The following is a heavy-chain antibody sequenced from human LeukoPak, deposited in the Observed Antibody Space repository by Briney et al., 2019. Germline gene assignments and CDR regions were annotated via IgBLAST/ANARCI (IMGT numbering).Heavy chain of an antibody. V-gene: IGHV3-21*01. D-gene: IGHD6-19*01. CDR3: ARDRLSEDGMDV. J-gene: IGHJ6*02. CDR2: ISSSSSYI. Sequence: ETLSLTCTVSGGSISSADYYWSWVRQAPGKGLEWVSSISSSSSYIYYADSVKGRFTISRDNAKNSLYLQMNSLRAEDTAVYYCARDRLSEDGMDVWGQGTTVTVSS. CDR1: GGSISSADYY.